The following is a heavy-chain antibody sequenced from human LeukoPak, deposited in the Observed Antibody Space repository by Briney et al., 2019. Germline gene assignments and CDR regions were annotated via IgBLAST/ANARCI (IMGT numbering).Heavy chain of an antibody. V-gene: IGHV3-30*04. CDR1: GFTFSSYA. CDR2: ISYDGSNK. D-gene: IGHD2-8*02. CDR3: ATYRQVLLPFES. Sequence: GGSLRLSCAASGFTFSSYAMHWVRQAPGKGLEWVAVISYDGSNKYYADSVKGRFTISRDNSKNALYLQMNSLRAEDTAIYYCATYRQVLLPFESWGQGTLVTVSS. J-gene: IGHJ4*02.